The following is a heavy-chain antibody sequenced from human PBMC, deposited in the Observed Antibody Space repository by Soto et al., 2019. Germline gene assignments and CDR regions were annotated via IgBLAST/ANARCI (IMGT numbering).Heavy chain of an antibody. D-gene: IGHD5-18*01. CDR2: INPNSGGT. Sequence: GASVKVSCKASGYTFTGYYMHWVRQAPGQGLEWMGWINPNSGGTNYAQKFQGRVTMTRDTSISTAYMELSRLRSDDTAVYYCARESYSYGYMFGYWGQGTLVTAPQ. V-gene: IGHV1-2*02. CDR1: GYTFTGYY. J-gene: IGHJ4*02. CDR3: ARESYSYGYMFGY.